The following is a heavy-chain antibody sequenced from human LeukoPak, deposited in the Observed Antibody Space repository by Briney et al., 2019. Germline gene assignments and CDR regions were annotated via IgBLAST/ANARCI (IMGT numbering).Heavy chain of an antibody. V-gene: IGHV3-66*01. Sequence: PGGSLRLSCAASGFSVGSNYMSWVRQAPGRGLQWVSSTYIAGKTFHADSAKGRFTISRDNARTSLYLQMNSLRAEDTAVYYCAVDYGMDVWGQGTTVTVSS. CDR1: GFSVGSNY. J-gene: IGHJ6*02. CDR2: TYIAGKT. CDR3: AVDYGMDV.